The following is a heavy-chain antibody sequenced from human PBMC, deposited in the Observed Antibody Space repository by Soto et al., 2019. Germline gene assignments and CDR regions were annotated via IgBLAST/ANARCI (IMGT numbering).Heavy chain of an antibody. CDR2: ISSSRSYI. Sequence: EVQLVESGGGLVKPGGSLRLSCAASGFTFSYYNMNWVRQAPGKGLEWVSSISSSRSYISYADSVKGRFTISRDNSKNSLCLQMNSLRAEDTAVYYCARVVDYYDPYYYYGMDVWGQGTTVTVSS. CDR3: ARVVDYYDPYYYYGMDV. J-gene: IGHJ6*02. CDR1: GFTFSYYN. D-gene: IGHD3-22*01. V-gene: IGHV3-21*01.